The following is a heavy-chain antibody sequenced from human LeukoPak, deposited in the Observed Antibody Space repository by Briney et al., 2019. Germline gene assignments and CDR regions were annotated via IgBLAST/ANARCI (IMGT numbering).Heavy chain of an antibody. D-gene: IGHD2-2*01. V-gene: IGHV1-18*01. CDR2: ISAYNGNT. J-gene: IGHJ4*02. Sequence: WMGWISAYNGNTNYAQKLPGRVNMTTDTSTSTAYMELRRLRSDDTAVYYCARDGIYCRSTSCSPGPIDYWGQGPLATVSS. CDR3: ARDGIYCRSTSCSPGPIDY.